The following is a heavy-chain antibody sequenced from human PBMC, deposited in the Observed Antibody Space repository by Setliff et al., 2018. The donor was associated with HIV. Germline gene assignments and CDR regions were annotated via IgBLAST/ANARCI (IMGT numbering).Heavy chain of an antibody. CDR1: GGSFSDYY. Sequence: SETLSLTCAVYGGSFSDYYWDWIRQPPGKGLEWIGEINHSGSTNYNPSLKSRVTISLDTSKNQFSLKLSSVTAADTAVYYCAKLTPFDYWGQGTLVTVSS. CDR2: INHSGST. J-gene: IGHJ4*02. CDR3: AKLTPFDY. D-gene: IGHD7-27*01. V-gene: IGHV4-34*01.